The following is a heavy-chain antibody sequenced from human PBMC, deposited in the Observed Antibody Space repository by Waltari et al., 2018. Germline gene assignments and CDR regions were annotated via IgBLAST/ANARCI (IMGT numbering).Heavy chain of an antibody. CDR3: ARDYDTSTLYVENAFDV. V-gene: IGHV1-8*02. Sequence: QVQLVQSGAEVKKPGASVRVSCKASGYTFINYDINWVRQAPGQGLEWMGWGNPKLARRGYAQKFQGRVSMTSDASSRTAYMELSGLTPDDTAVYYCARDYDTSTLYVENAFDVWGQGTVVTVSS. CDR1: GYTFINYD. J-gene: IGHJ3*01. CDR2: GNPKLARR. D-gene: IGHD3-22*01.